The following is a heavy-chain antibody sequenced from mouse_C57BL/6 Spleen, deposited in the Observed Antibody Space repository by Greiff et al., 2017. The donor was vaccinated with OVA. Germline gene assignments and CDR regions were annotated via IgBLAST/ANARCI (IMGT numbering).Heavy chain of an antibody. CDR1: GYTLTDYN. CDR3: ARGGALYFDY. V-gene: IGHV1-18*01. J-gene: IGHJ2*01. Sequence: EVQRVESGPELVKPGASVKIPCKASGYTLTDYNMDWVKQSNGKSLEWIGDINPNNGGTIYHQKFKGKATLTVDKSYSTAYMELRSLTSEDTAVYNCARGGALYFDYWGQGTTLTVSS. CDR2: INPNNGGT.